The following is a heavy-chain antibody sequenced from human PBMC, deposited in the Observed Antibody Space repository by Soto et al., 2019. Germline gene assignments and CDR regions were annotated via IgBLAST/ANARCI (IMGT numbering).Heavy chain of an antibody. CDR1: GGTFSSYA. CDR2: IIPIFGTA. J-gene: IGHJ6*02. Sequence: GASVKVSCKASGGTFSSYAISWVRQAPGQGLEWMGGIIPIFGTANYAQKFQGRVTITADESTSTAYMELSSLRSEDTAVYYCANVYSNYVKVPGLGPRYYYGMDVWGQGTTVTVSS. D-gene: IGHD4-4*01. CDR3: ANVYSNYVKVPGLGPRYYYGMDV. V-gene: IGHV1-69*13.